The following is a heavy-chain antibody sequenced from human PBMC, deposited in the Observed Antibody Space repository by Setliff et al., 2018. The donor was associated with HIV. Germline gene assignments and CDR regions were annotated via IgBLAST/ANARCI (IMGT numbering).Heavy chain of an antibody. Sequence: SETLSLTCSVSGGSISGHFWSWIRQSPGKGLEWIGYIYGNGNTKYNRFLNSRVTMSVDTSKNQFSLKMSSVTAADTAAYYCTRLAGGYADYWGQGTLVTVSS. CDR1: GGSISGHF. V-gene: IGHV4-4*09. J-gene: IGHJ4*02. CDR2: IYGNGNT. D-gene: IGHD5-12*01. CDR3: TRLAGGYADY.